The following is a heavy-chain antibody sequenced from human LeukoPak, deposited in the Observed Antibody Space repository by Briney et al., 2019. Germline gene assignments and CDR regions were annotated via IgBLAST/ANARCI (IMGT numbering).Heavy chain of an antibody. CDR2: INWNGGST. CDR3: AGGGATVNAFDI. V-gene: IGHV3-20*04. Sequence: GGSLRLSCAASGFTFDDYGMSWVRQAPGKGLEWVSGINWNGGSTGYADSVKGRFTISRDNAKNSLYLQMNSLRAEDTALYYCAGGGATVNAFDIWGQGTMVTVSS. CDR1: GFTFDDYG. D-gene: IGHD1-26*01. J-gene: IGHJ3*02.